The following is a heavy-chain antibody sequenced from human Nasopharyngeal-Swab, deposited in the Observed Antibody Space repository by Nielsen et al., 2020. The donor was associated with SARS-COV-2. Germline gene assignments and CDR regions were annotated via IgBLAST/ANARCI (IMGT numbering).Heavy chain of an antibody. CDR1: GFTFRTYW. Sequence: GESLKISCAASGFTFRTYWMHWVRQAPGKGLEWISEIHGDGRNTNYADSVKGRFTISRDNAKSTLYLQMNSLRVEDTAVYYCVRDNYGVDYWGQGTPVTVSS. CDR3: VRDNYGVDY. CDR2: IHGDGRNT. V-gene: IGHV3-74*01. J-gene: IGHJ4*02. D-gene: IGHD3-10*01.